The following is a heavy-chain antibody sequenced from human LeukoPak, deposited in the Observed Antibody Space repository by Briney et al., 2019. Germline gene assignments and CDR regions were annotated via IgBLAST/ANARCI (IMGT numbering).Heavy chain of an antibody. CDR3: ARDHPSGGSCFDY. CDR2: IYYSGST. Sequence: PSETLSLTCTVSGGSISSYYWSWIRQPAGKGLEWIGYIYYSGSTYYNPSLKSRVTISVDTSKNQFSLKLSSVTAADTAVYYCARDHPSGGSCFDYWGQGTLVTVSS. CDR1: GGSISSYY. D-gene: IGHD2-15*01. J-gene: IGHJ4*02. V-gene: IGHV4-59*06.